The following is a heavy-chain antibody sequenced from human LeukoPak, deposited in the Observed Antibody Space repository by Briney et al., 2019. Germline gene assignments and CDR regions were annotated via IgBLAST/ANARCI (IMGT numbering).Heavy chain of an antibody. D-gene: IGHD3-10*01. J-gene: IGHJ4*02. CDR1: GGSISHYH. CDR3: ARGDSGSYLFDY. V-gene: IGHV4-59*01. CDR2: IYYTGST. Sequence: SETLSLTCTVSGGSISHYHWSWIRQSPGKGLEWIGYIYYTGSTNYNPSLKSRVTISVDTSKNQFSLKLRSVTAADTAVYYCARGDSGSYLFDYWGQGTLVTVSS.